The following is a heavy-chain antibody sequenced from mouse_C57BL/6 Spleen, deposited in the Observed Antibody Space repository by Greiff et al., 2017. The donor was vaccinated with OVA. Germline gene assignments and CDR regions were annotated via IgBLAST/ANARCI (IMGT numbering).Heavy chain of an antibody. J-gene: IGHJ4*01. V-gene: IGHV5-17*01. CDR3: ARRITTVVATDAMDY. CDR1: GFTFSDYG. D-gene: IGHD1-1*01. Sequence: DVQLVESGGGLVKPGGSLKLSCAASGFTFSDYGMHWVRQAPEKGLEWVAYISSGSSTIYYADTVKGRFTISRDNAKNTLFLQMTSLRSEDTAMYYWARRITTVVATDAMDYWGQGTSVTVSS. CDR2: ISSGSSTI.